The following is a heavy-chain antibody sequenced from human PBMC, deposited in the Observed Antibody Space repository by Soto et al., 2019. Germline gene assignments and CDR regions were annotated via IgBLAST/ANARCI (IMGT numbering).Heavy chain of an antibody. Sequence: GASVKVSCKASGGTFSSYGISWVRQAPGQGLEWMGWISTYNGNTNYAQKLQGRLTMTTDTSTSTANMELTSLRSDDTAVYYCARTTVTASYYYMDVWGKGTTVTVSS. J-gene: IGHJ6*03. CDR3: ARTTVTASYYYMDV. CDR2: ISTYNGNT. CDR1: GGTFSSYG. V-gene: IGHV1-18*01. D-gene: IGHD4-17*01.